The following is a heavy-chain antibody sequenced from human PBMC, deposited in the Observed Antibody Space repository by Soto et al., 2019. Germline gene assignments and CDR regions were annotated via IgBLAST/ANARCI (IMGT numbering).Heavy chain of an antibody. D-gene: IGHD5-12*01. J-gene: IGHJ6*02. CDR3: AKDSGYSGYDVYDYYYGMDV. CDR1: GVTFSLYG. Sequence: SGVTFSLYGMHWVRPAPGKGLEWLAVTSYDGSNKYYADSVKGRFTISRDNSKNTLYLQMNSLRVEDTAVYYCAKDSGYSGYDVYDYYYGMDVWGQGTTVTVSS. V-gene: IGHV3-30*18. CDR2: TSYDGSNK.